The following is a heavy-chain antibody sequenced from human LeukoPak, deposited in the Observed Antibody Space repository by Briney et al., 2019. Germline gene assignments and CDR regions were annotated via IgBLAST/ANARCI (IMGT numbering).Heavy chain of an antibody. Sequence: SETLSLTCTVSRGSTSTYYWSWIRQPAGKGLEWIGRIYPSGNTNFNPSLMSRVTMSIDTSKNQFSLKLSSVTAADTAIYYCARVGDSSSWKDANWFDPWGQGTLVTVSS. CDR1: RGSTSTYY. CDR2: IYPSGNT. J-gene: IGHJ5*02. V-gene: IGHV4-4*07. D-gene: IGHD6-13*01. CDR3: ARVGDSSSWKDANWFDP.